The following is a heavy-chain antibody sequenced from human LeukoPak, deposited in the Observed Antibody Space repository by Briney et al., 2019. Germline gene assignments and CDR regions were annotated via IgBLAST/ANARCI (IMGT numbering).Heavy chain of an antibody. CDR2: ISAYNGNT. D-gene: IGHD2-15*01. V-gene: IGHV1-18*01. J-gene: IGHJ4*02. CDR1: GYTFTSYG. CDR3: ARCTGGGSCYGVRY. Sequence: ASVKVSCKASGYTFTSYGISRVRQASGQGLEWMGWISAYNGNTNYAQKLQGRVTMTTDTSTSTAYMELRSLRSDDTAVYYCARCTGGGSCYGVRYWGQGTLVTVSS.